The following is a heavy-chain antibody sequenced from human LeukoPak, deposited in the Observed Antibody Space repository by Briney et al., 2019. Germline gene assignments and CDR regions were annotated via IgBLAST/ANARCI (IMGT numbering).Heavy chain of an antibody. J-gene: IGHJ6*02. CDR1: GGSFSGYY. Sequence: KTSETLSLTCTIYGGSFSGYYWSWIRQHLGKGLEWIAEINHSGTTNYNPSLKSRVTISVDTSKKQFSLNLTSLTAADTAIYYCARGRGRYYGMDVWGQGTAVTVSS. CDR2: INHSGTT. CDR3: ARGRGRYYGMDV. V-gene: IGHV4-34*01.